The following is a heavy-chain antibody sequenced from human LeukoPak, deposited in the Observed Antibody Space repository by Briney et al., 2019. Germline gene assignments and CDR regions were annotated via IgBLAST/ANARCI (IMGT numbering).Heavy chain of an antibody. D-gene: IGHD2-21*01. Sequence: GGSLRLSCAASGFTFSTYWMSWVRQAPGKGLEWVANIKQDGSEKYYVDSVKGRFTISRDNAKNSLYLQMNSLRAEDTAVYYCARDHCGGDWLCPDSWFDPWGQGTLVTVSS. CDR1: GFTFSTYW. V-gene: IGHV3-7*01. CDR3: ARDHCGGDWLCPDSWFDP. J-gene: IGHJ5*02. CDR2: IKQDGSEK.